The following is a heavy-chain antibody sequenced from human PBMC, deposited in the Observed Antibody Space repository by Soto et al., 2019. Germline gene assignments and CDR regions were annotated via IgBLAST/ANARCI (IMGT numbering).Heavy chain of an antibody. J-gene: IGHJ4*02. CDR3: ARNMVRGVIISHPSDY. CDR1: GYTFTSYA. V-gene: IGHV1-3*01. Sequence: ASVKVSCKASGYTFTSYAMHWVRQAPGQRLEWMGWINAGNGNTKYSQKFQGRVTITRDTSASTAYMELSSLRSEDTAVYYCARNMVRGVIISHPSDYWGQGTLVTVSS. D-gene: IGHD3-10*01. CDR2: INAGNGNT.